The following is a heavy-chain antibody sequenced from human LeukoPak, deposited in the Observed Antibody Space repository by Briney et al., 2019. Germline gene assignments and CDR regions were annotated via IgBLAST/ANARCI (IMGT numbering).Heavy chain of an antibody. Sequence: GGSLRLSCVASGFTFSSYSMNWVRQAPGKGLEWVSSVNDGGDNTYYADYLRGRFTVSRDNSRNTLWLQMNSLRAEDTAIYYCAKARGTTGWLPYFDYWGQGALVTVSS. CDR2: VNDGGDNT. D-gene: IGHD6-19*01. CDR3: AKARGTTGWLPYFDY. V-gene: IGHV3-23*01. J-gene: IGHJ4*02. CDR1: GFTFSSYS.